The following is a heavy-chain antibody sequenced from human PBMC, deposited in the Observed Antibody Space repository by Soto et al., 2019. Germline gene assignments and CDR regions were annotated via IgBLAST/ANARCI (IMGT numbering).Heavy chain of an antibody. Sequence: PSETLSLTCAVSGGSISSSNWWSWVRQPPGKGLEWIGEIYHSGSTNYNPSLKSRVTISVDKSKNQFSLRLSSETAADTAVYYCARDRIAAAGTTEYYFDYWGQGTLVTVTS. V-gene: IGHV4-4*02. D-gene: IGHD6-13*01. CDR2: IYHSGST. CDR3: ARDRIAAAGTTEYYFDY. CDR1: GGSISSSNW. J-gene: IGHJ4*02.